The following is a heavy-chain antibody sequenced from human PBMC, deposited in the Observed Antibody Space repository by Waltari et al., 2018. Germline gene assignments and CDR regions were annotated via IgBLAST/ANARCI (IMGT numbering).Heavy chain of an antibody. V-gene: IGHV3-74*01. Sequence: EVQLVESGGGLVQPGGSLRLSCAASGFTFSSYWMHWVRQAPGKGLVWVSRINSDGSSTSYADSVKGRFTISRDNAKNTLYLQMDTLRAEDTAVYYCAREGAEQWVVEDYGMDVWGQGTTVTVS. CDR3: AREGAEQWVVEDYGMDV. J-gene: IGHJ6*02. CDR2: INSDGSST. D-gene: IGHD6-19*01. CDR1: GFTFSSYW.